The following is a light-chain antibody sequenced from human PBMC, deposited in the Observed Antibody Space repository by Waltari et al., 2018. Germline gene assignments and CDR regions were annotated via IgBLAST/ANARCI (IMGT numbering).Light chain of an antibody. CDR2: GAS. CDR1: QDLYIY. V-gene: IGKV1-27*01. Sequence: DIQMTQSPSSLSASVGDRFTITCRASQDLYIYVAWYQEKPWKVPKLLIYGASSLQSGVPSRFRGGGSGAVFTLSINSLQPEDVATYYCQNYHSVPLTFGGGTRVDIK. J-gene: IGKJ4*01. CDR3: QNYHSVPLT.